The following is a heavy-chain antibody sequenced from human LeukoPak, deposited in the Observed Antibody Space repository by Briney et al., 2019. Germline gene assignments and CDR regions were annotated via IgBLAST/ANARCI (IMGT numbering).Heavy chain of an antibody. CDR1: GFTFSSYW. V-gene: IGHV3-7*01. CDR2: IKPDGSEK. CDR3: ARSLTGVTSY. D-gene: IGHD7-27*01. Sequence: GGSLRLSCAASGFTFSSYWMTWVRQAPGKGLEWVANIKPDGSEKSYVDSVRGRFTISRDNAKNSPYLQMNSLRAEDTAVYYCARSLTGVTSYWGQGTLVTVSS. J-gene: IGHJ4*02.